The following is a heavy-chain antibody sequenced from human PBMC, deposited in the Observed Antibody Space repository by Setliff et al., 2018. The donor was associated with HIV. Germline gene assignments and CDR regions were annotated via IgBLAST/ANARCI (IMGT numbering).Heavy chain of an antibody. Sequence: ASVKVSCKASGYTFTSYDISWVRQAPGQGLEWMGWISAYNGNTNYARKLQGRVTMTTDTSTRTAYMELRSLRSDDTAVYYCAREIGDYYDSSGYYPPTDYYYGMDVWGQGTTVTVSS. CDR1: GYTFTSYD. CDR2: ISAYNGNT. D-gene: IGHD3-22*01. V-gene: IGHV1-18*01. J-gene: IGHJ6*02. CDR3: AREIGDYYDSSGYYPPTDYYYGMDV.